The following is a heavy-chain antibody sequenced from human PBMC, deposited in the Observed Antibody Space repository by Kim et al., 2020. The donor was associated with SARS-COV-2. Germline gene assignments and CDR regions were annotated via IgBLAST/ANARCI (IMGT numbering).Heavy chain of an antibody. Sequence: SETRSLTCSVSGDSISSGNSYWGWIRQPPGKGLEWIGSIYYSGFTYYNPSLKSRVTMSVDTSQNHFSLRLSSVTAADTAVYFCARHGQYYHDSGGYFPDLWGQGTLLTVSS. CDR2: IYYSGFT. J-gene: IGHJ4*01. D-gene: IGHD3-22*01. CDR1: GDSISSGNSY. V-gene: IGHV4-39*01. CDR3: ARHGQYYHDSGGYFPDL.